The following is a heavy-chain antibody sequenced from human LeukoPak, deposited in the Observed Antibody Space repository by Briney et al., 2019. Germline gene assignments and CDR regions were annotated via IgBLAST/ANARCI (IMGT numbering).Heavy chain of an antibody. V-gene: IGHV3-7*01. J-gene: IGHJ4*02. CDR3: ARARKDYGGNSGEFFDY. CDR1: GFTFSSYW. Sequence: PSGGSLRLSCAASGFTFSSYWMSWVRQASGKGLEWVANIKQDGSEKYYVDSVKGRFTISRDNAKNSLYLQMNSLRAEDTAVYYCARARKDYGGNSGEFFDYWGQGTLVTVSS. CDR2: IKQDGSEK. D-gene: IGHD4-23*01.